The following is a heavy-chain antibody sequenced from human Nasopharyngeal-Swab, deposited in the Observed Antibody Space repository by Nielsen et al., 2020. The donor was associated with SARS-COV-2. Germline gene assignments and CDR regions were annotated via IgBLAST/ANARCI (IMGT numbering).Heavy chain of an antibody. V-gene: IGHV1-18*01. D-gene: IGHD6-19*01. CDR2: ISAYNGNT. CDR1: GCTFTSYG. CDR3: ARSTIAVAGRGISDY. Sequence: ASVKVSCKASGCTFTSYGISWVRQAPGQGLEWMGWISAYNGNTNYAQKLQGRVTMTIDTSTSTAYMELRSLRSDDTAVYYCARSTIAVAGRGISDYWGQGTLVTVSS. J-gene: IGHJ4*02.